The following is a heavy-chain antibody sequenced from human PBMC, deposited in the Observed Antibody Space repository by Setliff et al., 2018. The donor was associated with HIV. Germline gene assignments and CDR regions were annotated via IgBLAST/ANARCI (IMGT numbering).Heavy chain of an antibody. J-gene: IGHJ5*02. Sequence: LETLSLTCTVSGDSISSYSWNWIRQSPGGGLEWIGFIFSSGSTKYNPSLQSRVTMSIDTSKNQFSLRLTSVTAADTAVYYCARRIDDSGSFPDKNWFDTWGQGSLVTVSS. CDR1: GDSISSYS. D-gene: IGHD3-10*01. CDR3: ARRIDDSGSFPDKNWFDT. V-gene: IGHV4-4*09. CDR2: IFSSGST.